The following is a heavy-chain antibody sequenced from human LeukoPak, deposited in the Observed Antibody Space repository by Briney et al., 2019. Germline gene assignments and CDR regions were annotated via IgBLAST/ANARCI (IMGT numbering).Heavy chain of an antibody. CDR3: ARQTGSGLFILP. V-gene: IGHV4-39*01. Sequence: SETLSLTCTVSGDFISSSNSYWGWIRQPPGKGLEWIGSIYYTGNTYYNASLKSRVSISVDMSKNQFSLRLTSVTAADTAVYYCARQTGSGLFILPGGQGTLVTVSS. J-gene: IGHJ4*02. CDR2: IYYTGNT. CDR1: GDFISSSNSY. D-gene: IGHD3/OR15-3a*01.